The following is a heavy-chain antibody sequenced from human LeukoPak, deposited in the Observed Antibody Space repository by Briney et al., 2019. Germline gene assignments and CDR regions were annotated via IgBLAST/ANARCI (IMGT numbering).Heavy chain of an antibody. V-gene: IGHV3-7*03. CDR3: ARSIPYGTTWYGRSDY. CDR1: GFPFSSYS. J-gene: IGHJ4*02. CDR2: IKPDGTTK. D-gene: IGHD6-13*01. Sequence: GGSLRLSCAASGFPFSSYSMTWVRQAPGKGLEWVANIKPDGTTKFYVDSVKGRFTISRDNALNSLYLQMNSLRAEDAAIYYCARSIPYGTTWYGRSDYWGQGTLVTVSS.